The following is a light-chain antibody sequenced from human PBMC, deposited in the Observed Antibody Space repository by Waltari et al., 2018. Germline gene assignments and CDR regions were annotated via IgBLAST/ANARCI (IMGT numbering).Light chain of an antibody. J-gene: IGLJ3*02. CDR2: EDS. CDR1: SSNIGGYS. CDR3: LSYDSSLSTWV. Sequence: QSVLTQPPSVSGAPGQRVTISCTGSSSNIGGYSVSWYQQFPGTTPKVLIYEDSERPSGFSDRFSASKSGTSASLTITGLQTEDEADYHCLSYDSSLSTWVFGGGTRLTVL. V-gene: IGLV1-40*01.